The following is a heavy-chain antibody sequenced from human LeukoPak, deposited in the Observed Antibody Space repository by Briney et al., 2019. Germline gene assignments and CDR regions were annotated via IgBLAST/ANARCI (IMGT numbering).Heavy chain of an antibody. CDR2: IKQDGSEK. Sequence: PGGSLRLSCAASGFTFSSYWMSWVRQAPGKGLEWVANIKQDGSEKYYVDSVKGRFTISRDNAKNSLYLQMNSLRAEDTAVYYYASAMVRGVMGYYYGMDVWGQGTMVTVSS. J-gene: IGHJ6*02. CDR1: GFTFSSYW. D-gene: IGHD3-10*01. V-gene: IGHV3-7*01. CDR3: ASAMVRGVMGYYYGMDV.